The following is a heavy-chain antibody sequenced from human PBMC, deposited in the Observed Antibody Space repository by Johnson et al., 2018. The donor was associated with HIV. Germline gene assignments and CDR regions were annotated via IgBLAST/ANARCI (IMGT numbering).Heavy chain of an antibody. Sequence: EVQLVESGGGLVQPGGSLRLSCAASGFTFRSYWMSWVRQAPGKGLEWVANIKQDGSEKYYVDSVKGRFTISRDNSKNTLYLQMNSLRAEDTAVYYCARGEDGVDAFDIWGQGTMVTVSS. J-gene: IGHJ3*02. V-gene: IGHV3-7*02. D-gene: IGHD4-17*01. CDR1: GFTFRSYW. CDR3: ARGEDGVDAFDI. CDR2: IKQDGSEK.